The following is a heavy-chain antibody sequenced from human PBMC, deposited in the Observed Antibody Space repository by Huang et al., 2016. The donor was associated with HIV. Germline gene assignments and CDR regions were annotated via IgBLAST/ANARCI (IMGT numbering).Heavy chain of an antibody. CDR1: GGTVSSFS. CDR3: ARGVGNSNRGFDI. J-gene: IGHJ4*02. CDR2: VIPLHDTT. Sequence: QVQLVQSGAEMKKSGSSVKVSCKAFGGTVSSFSFTWVRQAPGHGLEWMGGVIPLHDTTDLEQKFRGRVTLTADESTTTAFMELSGLTSQDTAVYYCARGVGNSNRGFDIWGQGTLVTVS. D-gene: IGHD5-18*01. V-gene: IGHV1-69*13.